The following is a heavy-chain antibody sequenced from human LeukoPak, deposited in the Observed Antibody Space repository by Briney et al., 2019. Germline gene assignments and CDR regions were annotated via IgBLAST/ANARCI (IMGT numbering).Heavy chain of an antibody. J-gene: IGHJ6*02. CDR2: IYYSGST. Sequence: SETLSLTCTVAGGSISSYYWSWIRPPPGKGLEWIGYIYYSGSTYYNPSLKSRVTISVDTSKNQFSLKLSSVTAADTAVYYCARGTGTTRQYYYGMDVWGQGTTVTVSS. CDR3: ARGTGTTRQYYYGMDV. D-gene: IGHD1-7*01. CDR1: GGSISSYY. V-gene: IGHV4-59*06.